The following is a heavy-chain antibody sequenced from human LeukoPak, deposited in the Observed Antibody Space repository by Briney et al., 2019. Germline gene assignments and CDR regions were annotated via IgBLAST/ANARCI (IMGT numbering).Heavy chain of an antibody. CDR1: GFTFDDYA. J-gene: IGHJ3*02. CDR3: ARGSRYYYDSSGYYYPAFDI. CDR2: ISWNSGSI. Sequence: GGSLRLSCAASGFTFDDYAMHWVRQAPGKGLEWVSGISWNSGSIGYADSVKGRFTISRDNAKNSLYLQMNSLRAEDTAVYYCARGSRYYYDSSGYYYPAFDIWGQGTMVTVSS. V-gene: IGHV3-9*01. D-gene: IGHD3-22*01.